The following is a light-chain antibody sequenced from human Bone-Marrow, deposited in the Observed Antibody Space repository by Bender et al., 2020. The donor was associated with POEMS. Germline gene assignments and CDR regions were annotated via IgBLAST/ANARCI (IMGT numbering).Light chain of an antibody. Sequence: SALTQPASVTGSPGQSITISCTGTSSDAVDYDFVSWYQLHPGKAPNLILYGGSYRPSGVSYRFSGSKSGNTASLTISGLQAEDEADYDCSSYATSPTPRFGGGTKMTVL. CDR2: GGS. V-gene: IGLV2-14*03. CDR3: SSYATSPTPR. CDR1: SSDAVDYDF. J-gene: IGLJ3*02.